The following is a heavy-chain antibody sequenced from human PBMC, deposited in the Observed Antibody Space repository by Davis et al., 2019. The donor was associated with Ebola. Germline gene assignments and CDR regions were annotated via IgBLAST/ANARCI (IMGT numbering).Heavy chain of an antibody. J-gene: IGHJ6*02. CDR2: IRSDGSNK. D-gene: IGHD3-10*01. CDR1: GFPFSSYA. Sequence: GESLKISCSASGFPFSSYAMHWVRQAPGKGLEWVTFIRSDGSNKYYADSVKGRFTISRDNSKNTLYLQMNSLRAEDTAVYYCARDNLDVLLWFGAGMDVWGQGTTVTVSS. V-gene: IGHV3-30*02. CDR3: ARDNLDVLLWFGAGMDV.